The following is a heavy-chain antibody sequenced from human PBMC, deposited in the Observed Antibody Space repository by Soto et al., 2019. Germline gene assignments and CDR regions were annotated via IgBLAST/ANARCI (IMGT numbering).Heavy chain of an antibody. CDR3: ARRYSGYLRD. J-gene: IGHJ4*02. V-gene: IGHV4-34*01. CDR1: GGSFSGYY. Sequence: QVPLQQWGAGLLKPSETLSLTCAVYGGSFSGYYWSWIRQPPGKGLEWIGEINHSGSTNYNPSLKSRVTISVDTSKNQISLKLSSVTAADTAVYYCARRYSGYLRDWGPGTLVTVSS. CDR2: INHSGST. D-gene: IGHD5-12*01.